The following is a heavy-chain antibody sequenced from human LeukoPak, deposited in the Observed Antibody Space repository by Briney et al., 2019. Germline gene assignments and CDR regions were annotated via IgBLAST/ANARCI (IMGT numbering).Heavy chain of an antibody. V-gene: IGHV3-7*01. CDR1: GFIFSSYW. CDR2: IKPDGGGK. Sequence: PGGSVSLSCAASGFIFSSYWMSWVRQAPGKGLEWVANIKPDGGGKYYVDSVKGRFTISRDNAKNSLFLQMNSLRAEDTAVYYCARHVRFEGVDYWGQGTLVSVSS. J-gene: IGHJ4*02. CDR3: ARHVRFEGVDY. D-gene: IGHD3-3*01.